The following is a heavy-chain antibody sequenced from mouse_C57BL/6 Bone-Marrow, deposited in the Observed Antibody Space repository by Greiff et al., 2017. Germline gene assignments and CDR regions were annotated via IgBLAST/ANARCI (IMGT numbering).Heavy chain of an antibody. CDR2: IDPSDSYT. CDR3: ARGITTVVAEDY. Sequence: VQLQQPGAELVRPGTSVKLSCKASGYTFTSYWMHWVKQRPGQGLEWIGVIDPSDSYTNYNQKFKGKATLTVDTSSSTAYMQLSSLTSEDSAVYYCARGITTVVAEDYWGQGTTLTVSS. J-gene: IGHJ2*01. V-gene: IGHV1-59*01. CDR1: GYTFTSYW. D-gene: IGHD1-1*01.